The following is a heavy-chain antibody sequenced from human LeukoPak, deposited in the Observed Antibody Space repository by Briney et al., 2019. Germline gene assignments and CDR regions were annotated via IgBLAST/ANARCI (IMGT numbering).Heavy chain of an antibody. Sequence: GGSLRLSCAASGFTVSSNYMSWVRQAPGKGLEWVSVIYSGGSTYYADSVKGRFTISRDNSKNTLYLQMNSLRAEDTAVYYCASSYDFWSSYRHDDAFDIWGQGTMVTVSS. CDR3: ASSYDFWSSYRHDDAFDI. D-gene: IGHD3-3*01. CDR2: IYSGGST. V-gene: IGHV3-53*01. J-gene: IGHJ3*02. CDR1: GFTVSSNY.